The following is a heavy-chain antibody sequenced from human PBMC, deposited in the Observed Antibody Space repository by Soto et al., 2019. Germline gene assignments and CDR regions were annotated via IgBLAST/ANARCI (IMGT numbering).Heavy chain of an antibody. Sequence: ASVKVSCKASGYTFTSYGISWVRQAPGQGLEWMGWISAYNGNTNNAQKLQGRVTMTTDTSTSTAYMELRSLRSDDTAVYYCARDSPFYDSSSYYGYWGQGTRVTVSS. CDR2: ISAYNGNT. CDR3: ARDSPFYDSSSYYGY. D-gene: IGHD3-22*01. V-gene: IGHV1-18*04. J-gene: IGHJ4*02. CDR1: GYTFTSYG.